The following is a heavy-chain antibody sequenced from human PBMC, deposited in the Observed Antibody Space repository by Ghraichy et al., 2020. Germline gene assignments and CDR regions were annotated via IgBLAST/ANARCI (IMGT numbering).Heavy chain of an antibody. D-gene: IGHD1-1*01. CDR2: INHSGST. CDR1: GGSFSGYY. CDR3: ARVRYSHIGD. J-gene: IGHJ4*02. Sequence: SQTLSLTCAVYGGSFSGYYWSWIRQPPGKGLEWIGEINHSGSTNYNPSLKSRVTISVDTSKNQFSLKLSSVTAADTAVYYCARVRYSHIGDWGQGTLVTVSS. V-gene: IGHV4-34*01.